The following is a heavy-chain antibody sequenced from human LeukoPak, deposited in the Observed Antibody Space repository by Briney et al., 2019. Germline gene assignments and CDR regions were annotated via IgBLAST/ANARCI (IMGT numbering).Heavy chain of an antibody. CDR3: ASASLEMATIAWYFDL. CDR1: GGSISSYY. Sequence: SETLSLTCTVSGGSISSYYWSWIRQPPGKGLEWIGYIYYSGSTNYNPSLKSRVTISVDTSKNQFSLKLSSVTAADTAVYYCASASLEMATIAWYFDLWGRGTLVTVSS. V-gene: IGHV4-59*01. D-gene: IGHD5-24*01. CDR2: IYYSGST. J-gene: IGHJ2*01.